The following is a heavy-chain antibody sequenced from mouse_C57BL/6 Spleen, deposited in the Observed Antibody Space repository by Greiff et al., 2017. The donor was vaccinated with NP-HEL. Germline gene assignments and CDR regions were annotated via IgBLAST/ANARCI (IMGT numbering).Heavy chain of an antibody. J-gene: IGHJ2*01. CDR2: ISSGGSYT. CDR1: GFTFSSYG. V-gene: IGHV5-6*01. D-gene: IGHD2-2*01. Sequence: EVKLVESGGDLVKPGGSLKLSCAASGFTFSSYGMSWVRQTPDKRLEWVATISSGGSYTYYPDSVKGRFTISRDNAKNTLYLQMSSLKSEDTAVYYCARPTMVTTAGYFDYWGQGTTLTVSS. CDR3: ARPTMVTTAGYFDY.